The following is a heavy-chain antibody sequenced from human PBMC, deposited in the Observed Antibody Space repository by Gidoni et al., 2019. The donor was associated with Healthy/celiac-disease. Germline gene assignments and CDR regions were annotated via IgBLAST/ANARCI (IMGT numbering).Heavy chain of an antibody. Sequence: QVQLQQSGPGLVKPSQTLSLTCAISGDSVSSNSAAWNWIRQSPSRGLEWLGRTYYRSKWYNDYAVSVKSRITINPDTSKNQFSLQLNSVTPEDTAVYYCARETRGAVLAYCGGDCYSNFDYWGQGTLVTVSS. J-gene: IGHJ4*02. D-gene: IGHD2-21*02. CDR2: TYYRSKWYN. CDR3: ARETRGAVLAYCGGDCYSNFDY. CDR1: GDSVSSNSAA. V-gene: IGHV6-1*01.